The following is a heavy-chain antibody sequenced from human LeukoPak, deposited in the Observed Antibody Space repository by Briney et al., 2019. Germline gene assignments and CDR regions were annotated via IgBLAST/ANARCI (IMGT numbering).Heavy chain of an antibody. CDR1: GGSISSGSYY. V-gene: IGHV4-61*02. CDR3: VRDHVSPGLSNWFDP. J-gene: IGHJ5*02. Sequence: SETLSLTCTVSGGSISSGSYYWSWIRQPAGKGLEWIGRIYTSGSTNYNPSLKSRVTISVDTSKSQFSLKLSSVTAADTAMYYCVRDHVSPGLSNWFDPWGQGTLVTVSS. D-gene: IGHD3-16*01. CDR2: IYTSGST.